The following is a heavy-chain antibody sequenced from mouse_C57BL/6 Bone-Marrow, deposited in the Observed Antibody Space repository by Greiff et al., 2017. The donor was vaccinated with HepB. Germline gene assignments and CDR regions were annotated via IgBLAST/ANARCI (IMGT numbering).Heavy chain of an antibody. CDR1: GFTFSSYA. J-gene: IGHJ2*01. CDR2: ISDGGSYT. CDR3: ARDYYGSSYEDYFDY. D-gene: IGHD1-1*01. Sequence: EVQLVESGGGLVKPGGSLKLSCAASGFTFSSYAMSWVRQTPDKRLEWVATISDGGSYTYYPDNVKGRFTISRDNAKNNLYLQMSHLKSEDTAMYYCARDYYGSSYEDYFDYWGQGTTLTVSS. V-gene: IGHV5-4*01.